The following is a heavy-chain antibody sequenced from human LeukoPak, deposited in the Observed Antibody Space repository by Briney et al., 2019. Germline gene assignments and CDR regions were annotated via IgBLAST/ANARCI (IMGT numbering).Heavy chain of an antibody. CDR2: IYTSGST. CDR1: GGSISSYY. CDR3: ARDRRYSYGQAVYYYYYMDV. Sequence: SETLSLTCTVSGGSISSYYWSWIRQPPGKGLEWIGYIYTSGSTNYNPSLKSRVTISVDTSKNQFSLKLSSVTAADTAVYYCARDRRYSYGQAVYYYYYMDVWGKGTTVTVSS. J-gene: IGHJ6*03. V-gene: IGHV4-4*09. D-gene: IGHD5-18*01.